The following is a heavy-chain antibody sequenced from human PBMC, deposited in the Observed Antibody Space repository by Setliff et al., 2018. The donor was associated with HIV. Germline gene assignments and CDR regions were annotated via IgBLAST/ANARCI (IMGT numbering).Heavy chain of an antibody. D-gene: IGHD4-17*01. CDR3: ATVDGNRYLDY. V-gene: IGHV4-38-2*01. Sequence: PSETLSLTCAVSGYSIRSGYYWGWIRQSPGKGLEWIGTMFRTGTSYYNPSLTSRVTISQDTSKNQFSLELTSVTAADTAVYYCATVDGNRYLDYWGQGKLVTVSS. CDR1: GYSIRSGYY. CDR2: MFRTGTS. J-gene: IGHJ4*02.